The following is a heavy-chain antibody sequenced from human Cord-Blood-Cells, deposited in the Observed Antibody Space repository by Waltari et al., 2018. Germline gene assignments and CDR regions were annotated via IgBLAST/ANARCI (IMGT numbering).Heavy chain of an antibody. D-gene: IGHD6-13*01. CDR3: ASWGIAAAGTYFLDY. Sequence: QVQLVQSGAEVKKPGASVKVSCKASGYTFPSYDIQWVRQATGQGLEWMGWMNPNSGNTGYAQKFQGRVTMTRNTSISTAYMELSSLRSEDTAVYYCASWGIAAAGTYFLDYWGQGTLVTVSS. J-gene: IGHJ4*02. V-gene: IGHV1-8*01. CDR2: MNPNSGNT. CDR1: GYTFPSYD.